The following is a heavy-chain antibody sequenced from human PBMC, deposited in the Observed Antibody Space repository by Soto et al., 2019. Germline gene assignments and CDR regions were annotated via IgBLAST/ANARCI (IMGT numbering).Heavy chain of an antibody. D-gene: IGHD3-10*02. Sequence: EAQLVQSGGGLVQPGGSMRLSCAASGFTFSNDWMHWVRQPPGQGLVWVSSIKFDGSLTPYADSVKGRFTISRDNAKITLYLQMNRLSAEDTAVYYWARDEGNAIVRGSANWGQGTLVTVSS. CDR3: ARDEGNAIVRGSAN. CDR2: IKFDGSLT. CDR1: GFTFSNDW. J-gene: IGHJ4*02. V-gene: IGHV3-74*01.